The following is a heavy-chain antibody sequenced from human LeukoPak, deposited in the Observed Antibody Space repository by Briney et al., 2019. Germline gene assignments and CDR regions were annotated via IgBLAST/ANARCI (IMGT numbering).Heavy chain of an antibody. CDR2: INTDGTGT. CDR3: ARVTSGSYYPIDY. J-gene: IGHJ4*02. CDR1: GFTFSNYW. D-gene: IGHD1-26*01. V-gene: IGHV3-74*01. Sequence: PGGSLRLSCAASGFTFSNYWMHWVRQTPGKGLVWVSRINTDGTGTSYADSVKGRFTISRDGAKNTLYLQMSGLRAEDTAVYYCARVTSGSYYPIDYWGQGTLVTVSS.